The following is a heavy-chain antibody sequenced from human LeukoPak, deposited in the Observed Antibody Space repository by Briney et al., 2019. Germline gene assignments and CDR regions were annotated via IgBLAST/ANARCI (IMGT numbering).Heavy chain of an antibody. CDR1: GYTFTSYD. CDR3: ARDRRFGEFVSDY. CDR2: ISAYNGNT. D-gene: IGHD3-10*01. V-gene: IGHV1-18*01. J-gene: IGHJ4*02. Sequence: ASVKVSCKASGYTFTSYDINWVRQATGQGLEWMGWISAYNGNTNYAQKLQGRVTMTTDTSTSTAYMELRSLRSDDTAVYYCARDRRFGEFVSDYWGQGTLVTVSS.